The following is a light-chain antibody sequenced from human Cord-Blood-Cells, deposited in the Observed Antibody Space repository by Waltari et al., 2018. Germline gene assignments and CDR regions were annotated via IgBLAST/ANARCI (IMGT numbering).Light chain of an antibody. J-gene: IGLJ2*01. Sequence: QSVLTQPPSASGTPGQRVTISCSGSSSNIGSNTVNWYQQLPGTAPKLLIYSNNQRPSGVPDRFSGSKSVTSASLAISGLQSEDEADYYCAAWDDSLSGWVFGGGTKLTVL. V-gene: IGLV1-44*01. CDR1: SSNIGSNT. CDR3: AAWDDSLSGWV. CDR2: SNN.